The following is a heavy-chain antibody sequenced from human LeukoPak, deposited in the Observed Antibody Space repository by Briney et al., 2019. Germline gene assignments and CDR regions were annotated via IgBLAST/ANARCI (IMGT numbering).Heavy chain of an antibody. J-gene: IGHJ4*02. V-gene: IGHV1-18*01. CDR1: GYTFTSYG. CDR2: ISAYNGNT. D-gene: IGHD4-17*01. Sequence: ASVKVSCKASGYTFTSYGISWVRQAPGQGVERMGWISAYNGNTNYAQKLQGRVTMTTDTSTSTAYMDLRSLRSDDTAVYYCARDRDYGEWHGDHVDYWGQGTLVTVSS. CDR3: ARDRDYGEWHGDHVDY.